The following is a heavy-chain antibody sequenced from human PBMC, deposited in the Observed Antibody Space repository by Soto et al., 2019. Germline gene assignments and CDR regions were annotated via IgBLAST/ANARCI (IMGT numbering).Heavy chain of an antibody. J-gene: IGHJ4*02. Sequence: QVQLQQSGPGLVKPSQTLSLTCAVSGVSIGSDAYYWSWIRQHPGKGLEWVGFISHRGNTYYNPSLKSRLTLSVDMSKNQFSMKLTSVTAADPDVYFCARYRFTATWSKFDYLGQGTLVTVSS. CDR3: ARYRFTATWSKFDY. CDR1: GVSIGSDAYY. D-gene: IGHD3-16*02. CDR2: ISHRGNT. V-gene: IGHV4-31*11.